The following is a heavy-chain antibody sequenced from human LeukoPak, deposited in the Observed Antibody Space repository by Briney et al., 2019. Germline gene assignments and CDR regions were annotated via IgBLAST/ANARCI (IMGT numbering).Heavy chain of an antibody. D-gene: IGHD3-22*01. J-gene: IGHJ5*02. CDR2: ISGSGGST. V-gene: IGHV3-23*01. Sequence: SCKASGYTFTSYGISWVRQAPGKGLEWVSAISGSGGSTYYADSVKGRFTISRDNSKNTLYLQMNSLRAEDTAVYYCAKDYLDYYDSSGFDPWGQGTLVTVSS. CDR3: AKDYLDYYDSSGFDP. CDR1: GYTFTSYG.